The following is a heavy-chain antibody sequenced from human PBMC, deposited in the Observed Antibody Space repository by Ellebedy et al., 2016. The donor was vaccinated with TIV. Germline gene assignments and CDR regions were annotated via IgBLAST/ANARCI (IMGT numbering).Heavy chain of an antibody. V-gene: IGHV6-1*01. CDR3: ARGREWGWGYWFDP. CDR2: TYYRSKWYN. CDR1: GDSVSSNSAA. Sequence: LRLSCAISGDSVSSNSAAWNWIRQSPSRGLEWLGRTYYRSKWYNDYAVSVKSRITINPDTSKNQFSLQLNSVTPEDTAVYYCARGREWGWGYWFDPWGQGTLVTVSS. J-gene: IGHJ5*02. D-gene: IGHD3-3*01.